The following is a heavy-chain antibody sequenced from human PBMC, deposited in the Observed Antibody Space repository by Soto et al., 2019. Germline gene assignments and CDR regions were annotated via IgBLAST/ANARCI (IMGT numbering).Heavy chain of an antibody. J-gene: IGHJ4*02. CDR1: GFTFSSYG. D-gene: IGHD3-22*01. CDR3: AKNYYDSSGPPGVDY. Sequence: GSLRLSCAASGFTFSSYGMHWVRQAPGKGLECVAVISYDGSNKYYADSVKGRFTISRDNSKNTLYLQMNSLRAEDTAVYYCAKNYYDSSGPPGVDYWGQGTLVTVSS. CDR2: ISYDGSNK. V-gene: IGHV3-30*18.